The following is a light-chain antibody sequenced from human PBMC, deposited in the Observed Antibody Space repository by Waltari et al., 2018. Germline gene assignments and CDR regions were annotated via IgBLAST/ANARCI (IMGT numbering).Light chain of an antibody. Sequence: EIAFTQSPGTLSLSPGDGASLSCRASHSVRNSYLTWYQQKPGQAPRLLVYGSSSRAIGVPDRLSGIGSGTDFTLTISRLETEDFAVYYCKWYGTSPPRVTFGGGTKVEI. V-gene: IGKV3-20*01. CDR2: GSS. CDR1: HSVRNSY. J-gene: IGKJ4*01. CDR3: KWYGTSPPRVT.